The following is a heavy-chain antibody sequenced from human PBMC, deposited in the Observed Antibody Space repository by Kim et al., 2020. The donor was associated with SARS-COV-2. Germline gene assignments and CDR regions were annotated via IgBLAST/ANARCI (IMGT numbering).Heavy chain of an antibody. CDR2: IDPTDSYT. CDR3: ARHGAAAGTIYSYYYGLDV. Sequence: GESLKISCKGSGYNFTSYWISWVRQMPGKGLEWMGRIDPTDSYTNYSPSFQGHVTISADKSINIAYLQWSSLKASDTAMYYCARHGAAAGTIYSYYYGLDVWGQGTTVTVSS. CDR1: GYNFTSYW. D-gene: IGHD6-13*01. V-gene: IGHV5-10-1*01. J-gene: IGHJ6*02.